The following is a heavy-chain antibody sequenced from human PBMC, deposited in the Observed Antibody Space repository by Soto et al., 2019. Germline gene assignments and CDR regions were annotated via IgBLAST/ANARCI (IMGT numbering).Heavy chain of an antibody. Sequence: QITLKKSGPTLVKPTQTLTLTCTFSGFSITTSGVGVGWLRQPPGKALEWLSFIYWDDYKSYRPSLKTRLPTSKDTSKPPVVLTTTNMDPVDTATYYFTHRPLGSTSGAMHVWGQGTTVTVSS. J-gene: IGHJ6*02. V-gene: IGHV2-5*02. CDR2: IYWDDYK. CDR1: GFSITTSGVG. CDR3: THRPLGSTSGAMHV. D-gene: IGHD1-26*01.